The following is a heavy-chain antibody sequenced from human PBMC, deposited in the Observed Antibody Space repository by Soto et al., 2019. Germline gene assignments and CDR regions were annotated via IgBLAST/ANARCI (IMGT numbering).Heavy chain of an antibody. CDR2: IYYSGRT. J-gene: IGHJ6*02. Sequence: PSETLSLTCTVSGGSISNYYWSWIRQPPGKGLEWIGYIYYSGRTNYNPSLKSRVTKSVDTSKNQFSLKLNSVTAADTAVYYCARVNYGNYYYYYGMDVWGQGTTVTVSS. CDR3: ARVNYGNYYYYYGMDV. D-gene: IGHD4-17*01. V-gene: IGHV4-59*01. CDR1: GGSISNYY.